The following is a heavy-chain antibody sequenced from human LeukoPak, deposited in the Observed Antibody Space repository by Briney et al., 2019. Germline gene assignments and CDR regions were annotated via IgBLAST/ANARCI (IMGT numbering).Heavy chain of an antibody. V-gene: IGHV3-48*03. Sequence: GGCLRLSRAASGFTLSRYEINWVRDAPGRGLEWGSYISSSGSNIYYADSVKGRFTISRDNAKNSLYLQMNSLRAEDTAVYYCARGDGYSYGDPTFDYWGQGTLATVSS. D-gene: IGHD5-18*01. CDR3: ARGDGYSYGDPTFDY. CDR1: GFTLSRYE. J-gene: IGHJ4*02. CDR2: ISSSGSNI.